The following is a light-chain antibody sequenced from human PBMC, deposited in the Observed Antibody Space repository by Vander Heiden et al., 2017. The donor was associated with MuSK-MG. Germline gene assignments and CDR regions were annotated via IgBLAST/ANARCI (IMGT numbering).Light chain of an antibody. J-gene: IGKJ4*01. CDR1: QSVLYSSNNKNY. CDR3: QQYDNTPIT. CDR2: SAS. Sequence: DFVMTQSPDSLAVSLGDRATINCKSSQSVLYSSNNKNYLAWYQQKPGQPPKLLIYSASTRESGVPDRFSGSGSGTDFTLTITSLQAEDVAVYYCQQYDNTPITFGGGTKVEIK. V-gene: IGKV4-1*01.